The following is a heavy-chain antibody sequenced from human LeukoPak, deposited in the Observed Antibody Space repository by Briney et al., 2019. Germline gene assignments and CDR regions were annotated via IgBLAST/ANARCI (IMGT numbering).Heavy chain of an antibody. J-gene: IGHJ6*03. CDR2: ISGSGGST. V-gene: IGHV3-23*01. D-gene: IGHD3-22*01. Sequence: PGGSLRLSCAASGFTFSSYAMSWVRQAPGQGLEWVSAISGSGGSTYYADSVKGRFTISRDNSKNTLYLQMNSLRAEDTAVYYCAKIYSGYFFNYYYYMDVWGKGTTVTVSS. CDR1: GFTFSSYA. CDR3: AKIYSGYFFNYYYYMDV.